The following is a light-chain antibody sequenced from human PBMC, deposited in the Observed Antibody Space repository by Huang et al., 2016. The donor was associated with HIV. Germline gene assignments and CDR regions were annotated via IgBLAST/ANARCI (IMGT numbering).Light chain of an antibody. V-gene: IGKV2-30*02. CDR1: QSLVHSDGNTY. CDR3: MQGTHWPWT. CDR2: KVS. J-gene: IGKJ1*01. Sequence: DVVMTQSPLSLPVSLGQPASISCRSSQSLVHSDGNTYLHWFQQRPGQAPRRLIYKVSNRDSGVPDRVSGSGSGTEFTLKISRVEAEDVGVYYCMQGTHWPWTFGQGTKVEIK.